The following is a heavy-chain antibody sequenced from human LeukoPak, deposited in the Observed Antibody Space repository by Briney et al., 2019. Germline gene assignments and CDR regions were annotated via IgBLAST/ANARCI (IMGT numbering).Heavy chain of an antibody. J-gene: IGHJ4*02. CDR1: GFTFSSYG. V-gene: IGHV3-30*18. Sequence: GGSLRLSCAASGFTFSSYGIHWVRQAPGKGLEWVAVISYDGSNKYYADSVKGRFTISRDNSKNTLYLQMNSLRAEDTAVYYCAKLGGGYSYGYSGEVTDYWGQGTLVTVSS. CDR2: ISYDGSNK. CDR3: AKLGGGYSYGYSGEVTDY. D-gene: IGHD5-18*01.